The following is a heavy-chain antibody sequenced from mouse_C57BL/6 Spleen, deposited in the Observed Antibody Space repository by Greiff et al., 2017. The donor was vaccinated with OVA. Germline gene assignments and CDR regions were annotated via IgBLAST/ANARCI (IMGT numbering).Heavy chain of an antibody. V-gene: IGHV5-6*01. Sequence: EVQVVEPGGDLVKPGGSLKLSCAASGFTFSSYCMSWVRQTPDKRLEWVATISSGGSNTYYTDSVKGRFTISRDNAKNTLYLQMSSLKSEDTAVYYCARPHREGYIDVWGTGTTVTVSS. CDR3: ARPHREGYIDV. J-gene: IGHJ1*03. CDR1: GFTFSSYC. CDR2: ISSGGSNT.